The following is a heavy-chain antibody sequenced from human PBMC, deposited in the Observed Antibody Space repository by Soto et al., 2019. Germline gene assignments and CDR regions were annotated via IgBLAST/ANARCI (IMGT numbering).Heavy chain of an antibody. J-gene: IGHJ5*02. Sequence: ASVKVSFKASGYTFTSYDINWVRQATGQGLEWMGWMNPNSGNTGYAQKFQGRVTMTRNTSISTAYMELSSLRSEDTAVYYCARDLTPNYYDSSGYYPSHWFDPWGQGTLVTVSS. CDR3: ARDLTPNYYDSSGYYPSHWFDP. CDR2: MNPNSGNT. CDR1: GYTFTSYD. V-gene: IGHV1-8*01. D-gene: IGHD3-22*01.